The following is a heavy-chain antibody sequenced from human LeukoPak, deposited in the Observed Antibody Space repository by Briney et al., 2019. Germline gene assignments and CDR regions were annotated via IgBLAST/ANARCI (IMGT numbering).Heavy chain of an antibody. CDR2: ISSDGGSK. J-gene: IGHJ5*02. CDR1: GLTFSTFA. CDR3: ARAIYPSGYDLLTKLTYNWFDP. V-gene: IGHV3-30-3*01. D-gene: IGHD5-12*01. Sequence: GRSLRLSCAASGLTFSTFAMHWVRQAPGKGLEWVAVISSDGGSKYYADSVKGRFTIARDNSKSTLYLQMNSLRSEDTAVYYCARAIYPSGYDLLTKLTYNWFDPWGQGTLVTVSS.